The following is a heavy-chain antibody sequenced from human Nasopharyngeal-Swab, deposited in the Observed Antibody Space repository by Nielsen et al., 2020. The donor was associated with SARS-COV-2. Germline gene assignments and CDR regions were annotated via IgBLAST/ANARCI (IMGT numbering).Heavy chain of an antibody. D-gene: IGHD3-22*01. J-gene: IGHJ5*02. CDR2: IYYSGST. CDR1: GGSISSGGYY. Sequence: LRLSCTVPGGSISSGGYYWSWIRQHPGKGLEWIGYIYYSGSTYYNPSLKSRVTISVDTSKNQFSLKLSSVTAADTAVYYCARVLDSSGYLNWFDPWGQGTLVTVSS. CDR3: ARVLDSSGYLNWFDP. V-gene: IGHV4-31*03.